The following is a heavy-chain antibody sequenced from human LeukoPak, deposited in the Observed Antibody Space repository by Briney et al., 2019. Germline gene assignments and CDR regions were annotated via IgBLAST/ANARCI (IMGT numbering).Heavy chain of an antibody. J-gene: IGHJ4*02. CDR2: INAGNGNT. V-gene: IGHV1-3*01. CDR3: ARTTYDFWSDY. CDR1: GYTFTSYA. D-gene: IGHD3-3*01. Sequence: ASVKVSCKASGYTFTSYAMHWVRQAPGQRLEWMGWINAGNGNTKYSQKLQGRVTMTTDTSTSTAYMELRSLRSDDTAVYYCARTTYDFWSDYWGQGTLVTVSS.